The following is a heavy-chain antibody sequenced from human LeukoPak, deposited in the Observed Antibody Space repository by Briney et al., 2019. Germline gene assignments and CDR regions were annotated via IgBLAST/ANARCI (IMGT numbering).Heavy chain of an antibody. D-gene: IGHD3-22*01. CDR1: GFTFSTYW. V-gene: IGHV3-74*01. CDR2: INSDGSST. CDR3: ARDTLYTYYYDSSGYLI. J-gene: IGHJ3*02. Sequence: PGGSLRLSCAASGFTFSTYWMNWVRQAPGKGLVWVSRINSDGSSTSYADSVKGRFTISRDNSKNTLYLQMNSLRAEDTAVYYCARDTLYTYYYDSSGYLIWGQGTMVTVSS.